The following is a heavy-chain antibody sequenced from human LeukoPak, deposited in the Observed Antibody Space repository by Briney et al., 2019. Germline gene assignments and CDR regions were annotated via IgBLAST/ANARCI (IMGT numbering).Heavy chain of an antibody. V-gene: IGHV4-39*01. CDR2: IYYSGST. CDR1: GGSISSDSYY. Sequence: SETLSLTCTVSGGSISSDSYYWAWIRQPPGKGLEWIAGIYYSGSTYYNPSLKSRVTISVDTSRDQFSLKLSSVTAADTAVYYCASLAVAGLSEGYWGQGTLVIVSS. D-gene: IGHD6-19*01. CDR3: ASLAVAGLSEGY. J-gene: IGHJ4*02.